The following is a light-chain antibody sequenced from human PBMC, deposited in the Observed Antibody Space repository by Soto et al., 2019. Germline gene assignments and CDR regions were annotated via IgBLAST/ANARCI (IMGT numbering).Light chain of an antibody. CDR3: QKLNAFPPRT. Sequence: DIQMTQSPSSLSACVGDKVTITCRASQEIRDDVAWYQQKAGKAPKLLMYAASTLQSGFPPSFSGSGSGTDFTLTISSLQPQDFATYFCQKLNAFPPRTFGQGTKVDIK. CDR1: QEIRDD. CDR2: AAS. V-gene: IGKV1-17*01. J-gene: IGKJ1*01.